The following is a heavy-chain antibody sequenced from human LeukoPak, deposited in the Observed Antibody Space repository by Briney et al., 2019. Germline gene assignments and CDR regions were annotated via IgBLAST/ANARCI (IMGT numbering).Heavy chain of an antibody. CDR2: ISAYNGNT. V-gene: IGHV1-18*01. Sequence: GASVKVSCKASSYTFTSYGISWVRQAPGQGLEWMGWISAYNGNTNYAQKLQGRVTMTTDTSTSTAYMELRSLRSDDTAVYYCARDRDSSGYYYFSYYYGMDVWGQGTTVTVSS. CDR3: ARDRDSSGYYYFSYYYGMDV. CDR1: SYTFTSYG. J-gene: IGHJ6*02. D-gene: IGHD3-22*01.